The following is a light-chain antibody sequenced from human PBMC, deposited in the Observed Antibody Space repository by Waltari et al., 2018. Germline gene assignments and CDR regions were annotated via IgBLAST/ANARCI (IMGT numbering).Light chain of an antibody. Sequence: IHMPQSPSSLSASVGDRVTTTCRASQGITNYLAWYQQKPGKVPKILIYAASTLQSGVPSRVSGSGAGTDFTLTISSLQPEDVATYYCHNYNSAPRTFGQGTKVEIK. CDR2: AAS. J-gene: IGKJ1*01. CDR3: HNYNSAPRT. CDR1: QGITNY. V-gene: IGKV1-27*01.